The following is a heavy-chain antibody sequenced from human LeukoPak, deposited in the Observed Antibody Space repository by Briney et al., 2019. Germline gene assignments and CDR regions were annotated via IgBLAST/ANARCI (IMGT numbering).Heavy chain of an antibody. D-gene: IGHD2-2*01. J-gene: IGHJ4*02. Sequence: KAGGSLRLSCAASGFTFSDYCMSWIRQAPGKGLEWVSYISSSGSTIYYADSVKGRFTISRDNAKNSLYLQMNSLRAEDTAVYYCARDPRGVPAASFFDYWGQGTLVTVSS. CDR1: GFTFSDYC. CDR3: ARDPRGVPAASFFDY. CDR2: ISSSGSTI. V-gene: IGHV3-11*01.